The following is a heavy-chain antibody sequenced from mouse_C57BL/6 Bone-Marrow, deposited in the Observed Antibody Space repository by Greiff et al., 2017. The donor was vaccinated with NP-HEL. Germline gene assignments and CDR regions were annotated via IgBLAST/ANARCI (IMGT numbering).Heavy chain of an antibody. CDR2: INPGSGGT. V-gene: IGHV1-54*01. D-gene: IGHD3-2*02. CDR3: ARRAAQATEYFDY. Sequence: QVQLQQSGAELVRPGTSVKVSCKASGYAFTNYLIEWVKQRPGQGLEWIGVINPGSGGTNYTEKFQGKATLTVDKSSSTAYMQLSSLTSEDSAVYFCARRAAQATEYFDYWGQGTTLTVSS. J-gene: IGHJ2*01. CDR1: GYAFTNYL.